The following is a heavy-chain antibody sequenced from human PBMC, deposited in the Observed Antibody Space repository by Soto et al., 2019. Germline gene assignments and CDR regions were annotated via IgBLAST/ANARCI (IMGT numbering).Heavy chain of an antibody. Sequence: QVQLEQSGAEVKKPGASVTVSCGASGYTFMNYHMHWVRQAPGRGLEWLGKINPIGGTTTYAQKFQGRVTMTRDTSTSTVYMELSSLRSEDTAVYYCARAASASLWGPGTQVTVSS. CDR1: GYTFMNYH. J-gene: IGHJ4*02. CDR2: INPIGGTT. V-gene: IGHV1-46*01. CDR3: ARAASASL. D-gene: IGHD6-13*01.